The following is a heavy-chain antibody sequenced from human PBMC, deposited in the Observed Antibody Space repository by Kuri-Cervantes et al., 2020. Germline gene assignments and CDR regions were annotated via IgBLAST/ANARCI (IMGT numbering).Heavy chain of an antibody. Sequence: GESLKISCAASGFTFSSYGMHWVRQAPGKGLEWVAVISYDGSNKYYADSVKGRFTISRDNSKNTLYLQMNSLRAEDTAVYYCTRGWSCSSPSCSGRKYWGQGTLVTVSS. V-gene: IGHV3-30*03. CDR2: ISYDGSNK. CDR3: TRGWSCSSPSCSGRKY. D-gene: IGHD2-2*01. CDR1: GFTFSSYG. J-gene: IGHJ4*02.